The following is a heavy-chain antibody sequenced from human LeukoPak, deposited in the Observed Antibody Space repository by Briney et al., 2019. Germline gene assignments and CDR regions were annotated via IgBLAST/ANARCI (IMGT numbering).Heavy chain of an antibody. D-gene: IGHD3-3*02. V-gene: IGHV3-21*01. CDR2: ISSSSSYI. J-gene: IGHJ5*02. Sequence: GGSLRLSCAASGFTFSSYSMHWVRQAPGKGLEWVSSISSSSSYIYYADSVKGRFTISRDNAKNSLYLQMNSLRAEDTAVYYCARDLIYNWFDPWGQGTLVTVSS. CDR3: ARDLIYNWFDP. CDR1: GFTFSSYS.